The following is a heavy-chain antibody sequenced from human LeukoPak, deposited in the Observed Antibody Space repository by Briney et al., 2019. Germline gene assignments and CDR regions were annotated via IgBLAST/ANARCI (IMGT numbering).Heavy chain of an antibody. J-gene: IGHJ4*02. CDR2: INHSGST. D-gene: IGHD2-2*01. CDR1: GGSFSGYY. Sequence: SETLSLTCAVYGGSFSGYYWSWIRQPPGKGLEWIGEINHSGSTNYNPSLKSRVTISVDTSKNQFSLKLSSVTAADTAVYYCARGSSLVYWGQGTLVTVPS. CDR3: ARGSSLVY. V-gene: IGHV4-34*01.